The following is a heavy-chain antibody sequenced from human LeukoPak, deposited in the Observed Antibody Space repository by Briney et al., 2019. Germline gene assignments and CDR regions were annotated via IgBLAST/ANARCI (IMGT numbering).Heavy chain of an antibody. CDR2: IYDSGST. D-gene: IGHD3-9*01. CDR3: ARVANGDLTGYYIDPIDAFDI. J-gene: IGHJ3*02. Sequence: SETLSLTCAVSGGSISSGGYSWSWIRQPPGKGLEWIGYIYDSGSTYYNPSLKSRVTISVDTSKNQFSLKLSSVTAADTAVYYCARVANGDLTGYYIDPIDAFDIWGQGTMVTVSS. CDR1: GGSISSGGYS. V-gene: IGHV4-30-4*07.